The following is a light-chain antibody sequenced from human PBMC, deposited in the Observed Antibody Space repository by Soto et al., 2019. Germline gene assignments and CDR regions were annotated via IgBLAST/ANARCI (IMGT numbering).Light chain of an antibody. V-gene: IGKV3-15*01. Sequence: EKVMTQSPATLSVSPGERATLSCRASQSVSSHLVWYQQKPGQAPRLLIYGASTRATGIPARFSGSGSGTEFTLTISSLQSEDSAVYYCQQYSSWPLTFGGGTKVEI. J-gene: IGKJ4*01. CDR2: GAS. CDR3: QQYSSWPLT. CDR1: QSVSSH.